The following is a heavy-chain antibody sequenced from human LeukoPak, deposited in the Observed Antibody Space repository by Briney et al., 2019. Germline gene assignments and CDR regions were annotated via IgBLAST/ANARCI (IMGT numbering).Heavy chain of an antibody. V-gene: IGHV3-23*01. J-gene: IGHJ4*02. CDR2: ISGSGGST. D-gene: IGHD2-8*02. CDR3: AKGTAQSRYYFDY. CDR1: GFTFSSYA. Sequence: PGGSLRLSCAVSGFTFSSYAMSWVRQAPGKGLEWVSVISGSGGSTYYADSVKGRFTISRDNSKNTLFLQMNSLRAEDTAVYYCAKGTAQSRYYFDYWGQGTLVTVSS.